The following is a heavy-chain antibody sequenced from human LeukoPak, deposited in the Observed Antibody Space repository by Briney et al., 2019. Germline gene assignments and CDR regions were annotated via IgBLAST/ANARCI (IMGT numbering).Heavy chain of an antibody. V-gene: IGHV3-23*01. CDR1: GFTFSSYG. D-gene: IGHD3-22*01. CDR2: ISGSGGST. Sequence: GGSLRLSCAASGFTFSSYGMSGVRQAPGKGLGWVSAISGSGGSTYYADSVKGRFTSSRDNSKNTLYLQMNSLRAEDTAVYYCARGGSYDSSGYYLYWGQGTLVTVSS. J-gene: IGHJ4*02. CDR3: ARGGSYDSSGYYLY.